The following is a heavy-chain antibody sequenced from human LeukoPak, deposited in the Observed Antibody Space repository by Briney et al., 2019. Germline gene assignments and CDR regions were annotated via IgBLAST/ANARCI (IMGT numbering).Heavy chain of an antibody. Sequence: GGSLRLSCAASGFTFRNYWMSWVRQVPGKGLEWVVNINEGGNEKNYVDSVKGRFTASRDNAQNSLYLQMNSLRAEDTAVYYCARDTPLAGLDAFDIWGQGTMVTVSS. V-gene: IGHV3-7*01. J-gene: IGHJ3*02. CDR1: GFTFRNYW. CDR3: ARDTPLAGLDAFDI. D-gene: IGHD2-15*01. CDR2: INEGGNEK.